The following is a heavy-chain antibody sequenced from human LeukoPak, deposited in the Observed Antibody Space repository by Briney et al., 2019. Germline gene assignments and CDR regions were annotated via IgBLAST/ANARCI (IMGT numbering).Heavy chain of an antibody. D-gene: IGHD2-21*01. CDR1: GFTFSSYS. Sequence: PGGSLRLSCAASGFTFSSYSMNWVRQAPGKGLEWVSYISTGSSTIYYADSVKGRFTISRENAKNSLFLQMSSLRVEDTAVYYCARSQIADGAFDIWGQGTMVTVSS. J-gene: IGHJ3*02. CDR2: ISTGSSTI. V-gene: IGHV3-48*04. CDR3: ARSQIADGAFDI.